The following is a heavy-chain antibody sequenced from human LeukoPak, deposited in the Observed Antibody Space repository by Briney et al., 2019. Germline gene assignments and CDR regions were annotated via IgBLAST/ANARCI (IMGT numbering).Heavy chain of an antibody. Sequence: SETLSLTCTVSGGSISSYYWSWIRQPPGKGLEWIGYIYYSGSTNYNPSLKSRVTISVDTSKNQFSLELSSVTAADTAVYYCARVGGSGSYDYFDYWGQGTLVTVSS. J-gene: IGHJ4*02. CDR2: IYYSGST. V-gene: IGHV4-59*01. CDR1: GGSISSYY. D-gene: IGHD3-10*01. CDR3: ARVGGSGSYDYFDY.